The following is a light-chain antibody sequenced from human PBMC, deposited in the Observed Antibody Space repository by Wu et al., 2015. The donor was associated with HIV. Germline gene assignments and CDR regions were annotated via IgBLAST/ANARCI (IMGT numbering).Light chain of an antibody. CDR2: KAS. V-gene: IGKV1-5*03. CDR1: QSISSW. Sequence: DIQMTQSPSTLSASVGDRVTITCRASQSISSWLAWFQQKPGKAPKLLIYKASTLESGVPPRFSGSGSGTDFTLTISSLQPEDVATYYCQKYNTAPWTFGQGTKVEMK. CDR3: QKYNTAPWT. J-gene: IGKJ1*01.